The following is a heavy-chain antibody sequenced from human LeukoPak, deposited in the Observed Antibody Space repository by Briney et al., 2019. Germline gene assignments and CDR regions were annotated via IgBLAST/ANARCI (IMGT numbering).Heavy chain of an antibody. Sequence: KSSETLSLTCTVSGGSISSGPYYWGWIRQPPGKGLEWIGNIYYGENTYYNPSVKSRVTISIDTSKNQFYLKLSSLTAADTAVYFCARRDDSSGYHKIFDYWGPGTLVTVSS. D-gene: IGHD3-22*01. CDR1: GGSISSGPYY. J-gene: IGHJ4*02. CDR2: IYYGENT. CDR3: ARRDDSSGYHKIFDY. V-gene: IGHV4-39*01.